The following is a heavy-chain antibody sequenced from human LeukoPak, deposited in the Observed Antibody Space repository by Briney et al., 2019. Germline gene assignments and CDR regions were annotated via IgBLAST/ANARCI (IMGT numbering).Heavy chain of an antibody. CDR3: ARLSGYCGSTTCYGAYYYAMDV. V-gene: IGHV4-59*08. CDR1: GGSINSYY. CDR2: ISYSGST. Sequence: SETLSLTCTVSGGSINSYYWSWIRQPPGKGLEWIGYISYSGSTNYNPSLKSRVTISVDPSKNRFSLKLSSVTAADTAVYYCARLSGYCGSTTCYGAYYYAMDVWGQGTTVTVSS. J-gene: IGHJ6*02. D-gene: IGHD2-2*01.